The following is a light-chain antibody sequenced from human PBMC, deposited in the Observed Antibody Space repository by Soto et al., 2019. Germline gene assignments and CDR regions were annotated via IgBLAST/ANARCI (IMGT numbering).Light chain of an antibody. V-gene: IGLV2-23*01. Sequence: QPVLTQPASVSGSPGQSITISCTGTSSDVGSYNLVSWYQQHPGKAPKLIIYEGSKRPSGVSNRFSASKSGNTASLTISGLQAEDEADYYCCSYTGSSTSVVFGGGTQLTVL. CDR3: CSYTGSSTSVV. J-gene: IGLJ2*01. CDR1: SSDVGSYNL. CDR2: EGS.